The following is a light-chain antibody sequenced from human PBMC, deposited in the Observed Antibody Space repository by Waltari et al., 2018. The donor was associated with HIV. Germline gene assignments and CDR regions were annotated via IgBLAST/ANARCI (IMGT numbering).Light chain of an antibody. CDR3: SSYTSNNTPYV. J-gene: IGLJ1*01. V-gene: IGLV1-44*01. CDR1: DSNIGRNT. CDR2: NNN. Sequence: QSVLTQPPSASGTPGQRVSISCSGTDSNIGRNTVNWYQHLPGTAPKLPMYNNNARPSGVPDRFAGSKSGTSASLTISGRQAEDEADYYCSSYTSNNTPYVFGTGTKVTVL.